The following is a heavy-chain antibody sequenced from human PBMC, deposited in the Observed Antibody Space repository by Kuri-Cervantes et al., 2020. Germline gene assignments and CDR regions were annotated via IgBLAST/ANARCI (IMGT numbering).Heavy chain of an antibody. CDR2: ISAYNGNT. V-gene: IGHV1-18*01. CDR1: GYTFTSYG. CDR3: ARAENFDWLLSTFDY. D-gene: IGHD3-9*01. Sequence: ASVKVSCKASGYTFTSYGISWVRQAPGQGLEWMGWISAYNGNTNYAQKLQGRVTVTTDTSTSTAYMELRSLRSDDTAVYYCARAENFDWLLSTFDYWGQGTLVTVSS. J-gene: IGHJ4*02.